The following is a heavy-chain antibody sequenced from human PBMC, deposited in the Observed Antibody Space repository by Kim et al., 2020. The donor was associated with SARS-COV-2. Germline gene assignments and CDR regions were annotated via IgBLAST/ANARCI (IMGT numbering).Heavy chain of an antibody. V-gene: IGHV3-66*01. J-gene: IGHJ4*02. CDR3: ARDWGQLNH. D-gene: IGHD7-27*01. Sequence: GGSTYYAGSVKGRVSIDSDNSKNTLYLQMNSLRAEDTAVYYCARDWGQLNHWGQGTLVTVSS. CDR2: GGST.